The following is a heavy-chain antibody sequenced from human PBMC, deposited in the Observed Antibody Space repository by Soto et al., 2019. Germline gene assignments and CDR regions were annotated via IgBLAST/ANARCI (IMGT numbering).Heavy chain of an antibody. CDR1: GFSLSTSGVG. D-gene: IGHD2-8*01. J-gene: IGHJ4*02. Sequence: QITLKESGPTLVRPTQTLTLTCTFSGFSLSTSGVGVGWIRQPPGKALEWLALIYWDDDHRYSPSLKTRLTITKDTSKNQVVLTMTKLDPADTATYYCAREVYFSTYFDSWGQGTLFTVSS. CDR3: AREVYFSTYFDS. V-gene: IGHV2-5*02. CDR2: IYWDDDH.